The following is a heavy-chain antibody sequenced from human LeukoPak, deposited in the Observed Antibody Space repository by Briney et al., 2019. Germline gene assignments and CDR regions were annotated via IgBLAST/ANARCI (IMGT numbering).Heavy chain of an antibody. CDR1: GGTFSSYA. Sequence: ASVKVSCKASGGTFSSYAISWVRQATGQGLEWMGWMNPNSGNTGYAQKFQGRVTMTRNTSISTAYMELSSLRSEDTAVYYCARGSPGRYYYYGMDVWGQGTTVTVSS. V-gene: IGHV1-8*02. CDR2: MNPNSGNT. J-gene: IGHJ6*02. CDR3: ARGSPGRYYYYGMDV.